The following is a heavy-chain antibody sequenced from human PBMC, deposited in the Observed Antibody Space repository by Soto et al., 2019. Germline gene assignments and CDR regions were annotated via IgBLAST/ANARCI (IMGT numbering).Heavy chain of an antibody. CDR3: ATAYFDWLLLPIDY. Sequence: PGGSLRLSCAASGFTFSSYAMSWVRQAPGKGLEWVSAISGSGGSTYYADSVKGRFTISRNNSKNTLYLQMNSLRAEDTVVFYCATAYFDWLLLPIDYGGQGTLVTVSS. J-gene: IGHJ4*02. D-gene: IGHD3-9*01. V-gene: IGHV3-23*01. CDR2: ISGSGGST. CDR1: GFTFSSYA.